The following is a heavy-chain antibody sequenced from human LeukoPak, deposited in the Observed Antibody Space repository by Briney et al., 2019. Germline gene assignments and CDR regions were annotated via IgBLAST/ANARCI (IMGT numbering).Heavy chain of an antibody. J-gene: IGHJ5*02. V-gene: IGHV3-7*04. CDR1: GFMFSNYR. D-gene: IGHD3-10*01. CDR2: IKEDGGEK. CDR3: ARGGSGSS. Sequence: PWGSLRLSCAASGFMFSNYRMNWVRQAPGKGLEWVATIKEDGGEKYYVDSVKGRFTISRDNAKNSLSLQVTTLRVEDTAVYYCARGGSGSSWGQGTLVTVSS.